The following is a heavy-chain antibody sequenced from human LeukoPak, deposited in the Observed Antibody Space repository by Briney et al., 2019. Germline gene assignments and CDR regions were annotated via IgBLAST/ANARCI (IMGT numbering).Heavy chain of an antibody. Sequence: PSETLSLTCTVSGGSISSYYWNWIRQPPGKGLEWIGYISYSGSTKYNPSLKSRVTISVDTSKNQFSLKLGSVTAADTAVYYCARTWGLGSYFDYWGQGTLVTVSS. D-gene: IGHD3-16*01. CDR2: ISYSGST. CDR3: ARTWGLGSYFDY. CDR1: GGSISSYY. V-gene: IGHV4-59*08. J-gene: IGHJ4*02.